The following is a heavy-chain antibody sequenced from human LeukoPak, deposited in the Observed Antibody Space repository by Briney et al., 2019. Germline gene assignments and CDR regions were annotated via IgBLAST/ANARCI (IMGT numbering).Heavy chain of an antibody. J-gene: IGHJ2*01. D-gene: IGHD1-26*01. Sequence: ASVKVSCNASGYTFTNYYIHWMRQAPGPGLEWMGLLKPSGISTIYAQKFQGRVTMTRDTSTNTVYRELSSLRCEDTAVYYCARAGGTYEYFDLWGRGTLVTVSS. CDR1: GYTFTNYY. V-gene: IGHV1-46*01. CDR3: ARAGGTYEYFDL. CDR2: LKPSGIST.